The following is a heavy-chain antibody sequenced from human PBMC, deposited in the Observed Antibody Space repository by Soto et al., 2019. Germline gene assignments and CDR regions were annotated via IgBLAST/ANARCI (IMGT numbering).Heavy chain of an antibody. CDR3: ARGAASYGSLDY. V-gene: IGHV3-21*01. D-gene: IGHD5-18*01. Sequence: ESGGGLVTPGGSLRLSCAASGFTFSSYSMNWVRQAPGKGLEWVSSISSSSSYIYYADSVKGRFTISRDNAKNSLYLQMNSLRAEDTAVYYCARGAASYGSLDYWGQGTLVTVSS. J-gene: IGHJ4*02. CDR2: ISSSSSYI. CDR1: GFTFSSYS.